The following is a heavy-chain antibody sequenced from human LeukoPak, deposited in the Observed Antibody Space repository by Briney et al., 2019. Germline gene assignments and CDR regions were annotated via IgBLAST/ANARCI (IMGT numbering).Heavy chain of an antibody. CDR1: GGTFSSYA. J-gene: IGHJ3*02. Sequence: GASVTVSCKASGGTFSSYAISWVRQAPGQGLEWMGWISAYNGNTNYAQKVQGRVTMTTDTSTSTAYMDLRSLRSDDTAVYYCARDSCISTSCYIDIWGQGTMVTVSS. V-gene: IGHV1-18*01. CDR3: ARDSCISTSCYIDI. D-gene: IGHD2-2*02. CDR2: ISAYNGNT.